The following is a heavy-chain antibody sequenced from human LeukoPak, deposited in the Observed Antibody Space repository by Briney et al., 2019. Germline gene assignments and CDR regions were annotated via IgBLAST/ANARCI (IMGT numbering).Heavy chain of an antibody. CDR1: GFTLDDYA. CDR2: ISWNSGSI. Sequence: PGGSLRLSCAASGFTLDDYAMHWVRQAPGKGLEWVSGISWNSGSIGYADSVKGRFTISRDNAKNSLYLQMNSLRAEDTALYYCAKSCSSTSCPIDYWGQGTLVTVSS. V-gene: IGHV3-9*01. D-gene: IGHD2-2*01. J-gene: IGHJ4*02. CDR3: AKSCSSTSCPIDY.